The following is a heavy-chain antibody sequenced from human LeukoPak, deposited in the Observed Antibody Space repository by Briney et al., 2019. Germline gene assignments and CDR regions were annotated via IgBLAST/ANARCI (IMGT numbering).Heavy chain of an antibody. J-gene: IGHJ1*01. CDR3: TGWGDTTAEYFQR. D-gene: IGHD2-21*02. V-gene: IGHV3-7*01. Sequence: GGSLRLSCVVSGFTFNRCWMNWVRQAPGKGLEWVAHINPDGRDTYYVDSVKGRFTISRDNAQNSMYLQMNSLRVEDTAVYYCTGWGDTTAEYFQRWGQGTLVTVSS. CDR2: INPDGRDT. CDR1: GFTFNRCW.